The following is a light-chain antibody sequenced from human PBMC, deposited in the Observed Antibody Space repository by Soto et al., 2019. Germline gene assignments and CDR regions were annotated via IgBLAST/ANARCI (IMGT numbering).Light chain of an antibody. CDR2: LGS. Sequence: DIVMTQSPLSLPVTPGEPAPISCRSSQSLVHSNGYNYLDWYLQKPGQSPQLLIYLGSNRASGVPDRFSGSGSGTDFTLEISRVEAEDVGVYYCMQALQTPYTFGQGTKLEIK. V-gene: IGKV2-28*01. CDR3: MQALQTPYT. CDR1: QSLVHSNGYNY. J-gene: IGKJ2*01.